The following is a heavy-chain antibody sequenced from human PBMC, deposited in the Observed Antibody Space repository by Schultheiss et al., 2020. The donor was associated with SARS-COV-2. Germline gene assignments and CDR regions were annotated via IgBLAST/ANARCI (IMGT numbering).Heavy chain of an antibody. J-gene: IGHJ4*02. D-gene: IGHD5-18*01. Sequence: ESLKISCAASGFTFSDYYMSWIRQPPGKGLEWIGEINHSGSTNYNPSLKSRVTISVDTSKNQFSLKLSSVTAADTAVYYCASSGYSYGPYYFDYWGQGTLVTVSS. CDR2: INHSGST. V-gene: IGHV4-34*01. CDR1: GFTFSDYY. CDR3: ASSGYSYGPYYFDY.